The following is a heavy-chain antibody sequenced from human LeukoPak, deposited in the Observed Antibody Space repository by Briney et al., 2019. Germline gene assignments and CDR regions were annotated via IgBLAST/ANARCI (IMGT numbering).Heavy chain of an antibody. J-gene: IGHJ5*02. CDR1: GGTFSSYA. CDR2: IIPIFGTA. Sequence: GASVKVSCKASGGTFSSYAISWVRQAPGQGLEWMGGIIPIFGTANYAQKFQGRVTITADESTSTAYMELSSLRSEDTAVYYCARDLLEGGGYNPHWFDPWGQGTLVTVSS. D-gene: IGHD5-24*01. CDR3: ARDLLEGGGYNPHWFDP. V-gene: IGHV1-69*13.